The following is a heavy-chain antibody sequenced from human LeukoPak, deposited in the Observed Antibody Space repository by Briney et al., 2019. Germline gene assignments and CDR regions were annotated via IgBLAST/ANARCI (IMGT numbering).Heavy chain of an antibody. Sequence: PSETLSLTCTVSGGSISSYYWSWIRQPPGKGLEWIGYIYTSGSTNYNPSLKSRVTISVDTSKNQFSLKLSSVTAADTAVYYCARSGYDFWSGYYTCGYYMDVWGKGTTVTVSS. CDR2: IYTSGST. J-gene: IGHJ6*03. CDR1: GGSISSYY. CDR3: ARSGYDFWSGYYTCGYYMDV. D-gene: IGHD3-3*01. V-gene: IGHV4-4*09.